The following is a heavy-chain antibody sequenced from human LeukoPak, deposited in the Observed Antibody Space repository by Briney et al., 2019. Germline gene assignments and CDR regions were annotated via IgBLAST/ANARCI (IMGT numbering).Heavy chain of an antibody. CDR2: INPSGGST. D-gene: IGHD3-22*01. CDR1: GGTFSSYA. V-gene: IGHV1-46*01. J-gene: IGHJ4*02. CDR3: AHSRAPIDSGYSRDDLYYFDY. Sequence: GASVKVSCKASGGTFSSYAISWVRQAPGQGLEWMGIINPSGGSTSYAQKFQGRVTMTRDMSTSTVYMELSSLRSEDTAVYYCAHSRAPIDSGYSRDDLYYFDYWGQGTLVTVSS.